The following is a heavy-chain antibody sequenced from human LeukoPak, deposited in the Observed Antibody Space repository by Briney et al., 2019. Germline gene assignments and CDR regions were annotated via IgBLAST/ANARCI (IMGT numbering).Heavy chain of an antibody. CDR3: AKDISGENKVTSGFDY. V-gene: IGHV3-43*01. J-gene: IGHJ4*02. D-gene: IGHD2-21*02. Sequence: PGGSLRLSCAASGFTFDDYTMHWVRQAPGKGLEWVSLISWDGGSTYYADSVKGRFTISRDNSKNSLYLQMNSLRTEDTALYYCAKDISGENKVTSGFDYWGQGTLVTVSS. CDR1: GFTFDDYT. CDR2: ISWDGGST.